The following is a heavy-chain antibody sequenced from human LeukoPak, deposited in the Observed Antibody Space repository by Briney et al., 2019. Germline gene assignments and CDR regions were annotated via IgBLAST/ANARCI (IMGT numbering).Heavy chain of an antibody. CDR1: GFTFSNYA. Sequence: GRSLRLSCAATGFTFSNYAIHWGRQAPGKGLEWVAFISDDGSRQHYADSVKGRFTISRDNSKNTLYLQMNSLRAEDTAVYYCAKDGGGPYNWFDPWGQGTLVTVSS. V-gene: IGHV3-30-3*01. CDR3: AKDGGGPYNWFDP. CDR2: ISDDGSRQ. J-gene: IGHJ5*02.